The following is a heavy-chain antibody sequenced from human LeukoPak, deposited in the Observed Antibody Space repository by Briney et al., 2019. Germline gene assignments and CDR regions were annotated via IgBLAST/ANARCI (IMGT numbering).Heavy chain of an antibody. V-gene: IGHV3-23*01. CDR1: GFTFSSYA. CDR3: ARGYCSSTSCYYFDY. CDR2: ISGSGGST. D-gene: IGHD2-2*01. Sequence: PGGSLRLSCVASGFTFSSYAMTWVRQAPGKGLEWVSAISGSGGSTYYADSVKGRFTISRDNSKNTLYLQMNSLRAEDTAVYYCARGYCSSTSCYYFDYWGQGTLVTVSS. J-gene: IGHJ4*02.